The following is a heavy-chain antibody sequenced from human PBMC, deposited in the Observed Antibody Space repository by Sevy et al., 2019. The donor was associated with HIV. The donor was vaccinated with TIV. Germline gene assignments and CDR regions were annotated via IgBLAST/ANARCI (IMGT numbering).Heavy chain of an antibody. CDR2: FSFGCGRI. D-gene: IGHD2-8*01. V-gene: IGHV3-23*01. CDR1: GFTFAKYS. Sequence: GGYLRLSCAASGFTFAKYSMSCVRQAPGKGLEWVSTFSFGCGRINYADSVKGRFTISRDDSKNTLFLQMNSLRAEDTATYFCVREGCTQPHDYWGQGTLVTVSS. CDR3: VREGCTQPHDY. J-gene: IGHJ4*02.